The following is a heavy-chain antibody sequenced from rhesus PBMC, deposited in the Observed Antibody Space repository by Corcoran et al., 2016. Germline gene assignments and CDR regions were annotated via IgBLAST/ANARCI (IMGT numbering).Heavy chain of an antibody. D-gene: IGHD3-9*01. V-gene: IGHV4S10*01. CDR1: GGSLSDSYR. Sequence: QVKLQESGPGVVQPSATLSLTCAVSGGSLSDSYRWSWSRHPPGKGLEWIGYIYVSSTSTNYNPSLKSRVTISKDTSKNQFCLKLSSVTAADTAVYYCARDRMYYYFDYWGQGVLVTVSS. J-gene: IGHJ4*01. CDR2: IYVSSTST. CDR3: ARDRMYYYFDY.